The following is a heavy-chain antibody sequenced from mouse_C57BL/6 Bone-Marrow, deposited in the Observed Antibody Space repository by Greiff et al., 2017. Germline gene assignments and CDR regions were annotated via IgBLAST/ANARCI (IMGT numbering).Heavy chain of an antibody. CDR3: THYDYGGFAY. V-gene: IGHV1-15*01. Sequence: VQLQQSGAELVRPGASVTLSCKASGYTFTDYEMHWVKQTPVHGLEWIGAIDPETGGTAYNQKFKGKAILTADKSSSTAYMELRSLTSEDSAVYYGTHYDYGGFAYWGQGTLVTVSA. CDR1: GYTFTDYE. D-gene: IGHD2-4*01. CDR2: IDPETGGT. J-gene: IGHJ3*01.